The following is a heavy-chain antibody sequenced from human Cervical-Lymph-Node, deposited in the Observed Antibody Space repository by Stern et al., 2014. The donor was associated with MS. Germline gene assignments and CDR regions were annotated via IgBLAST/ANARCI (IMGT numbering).Heavy chain of an antibody. CDR2: ILPIFGTA. CDR3: ARASGDSSGWYGPEFDY. Sequence: QVQLVEPGAEVKKPGSSVKVSCKASGGTFSSYAISWVRQAPGQGLEWMGGILPIFGTANYAQKFQGRVTITADESTSTAYMELSSLRSEDTAVYYCARASGDSSGWYGPEFDYWGQGTLVTVSS. CDR1: GGTFSSYA. V-gene: IGHV1-69*01. J-gene: IGHJ4*02. D-gene: IGHD6-19*01.